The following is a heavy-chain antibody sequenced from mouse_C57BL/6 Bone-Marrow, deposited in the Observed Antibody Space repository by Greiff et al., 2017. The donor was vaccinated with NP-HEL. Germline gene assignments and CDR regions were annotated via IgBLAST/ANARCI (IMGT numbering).Heavy chain of an antibody. CDR1: GYTFTNYW. CDR3: ARAGDSYYAKDD. J-gene: IGHJ4*01. D-gene: IGHD3-3*01. CDR2: IYPGGGYT. V-gene: IGHV1-63*01. Sequence: QVQLQQSGAELVRPGTSVKMSCKASGYTFTNYWIGWAKQRPGHGLEWIGDIYPGGGYTKYNEKFKGKATLTADTSSSTAYMQFSCLTSEDSAIYYSARAGDSYYAKDDWGQGTSVTVAS.